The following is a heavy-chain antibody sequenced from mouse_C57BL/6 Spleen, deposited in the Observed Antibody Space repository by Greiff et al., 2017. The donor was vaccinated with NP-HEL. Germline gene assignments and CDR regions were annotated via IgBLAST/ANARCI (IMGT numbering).Heavy chain of an antibody. D-gene: IGHD2-4*01. Sequence: EVQVVESGGGLVQPGGSLSLSCAASGFTFTDYYMSWVRQPPGKALEWLGFISNKANGYTTEYSASVKGRFTISRDNSQSILYLQMKALRAEDSATYYGASLYYDYDVPYFDYWGQGTTLTVSS. J-gene: IGHJ2*01. V-gene: IGHV7-3*01. CDR1: GFTFTDYY. CDR3: ASLYYDYDVPYFDY. CDR2: ISNKANGYTT.